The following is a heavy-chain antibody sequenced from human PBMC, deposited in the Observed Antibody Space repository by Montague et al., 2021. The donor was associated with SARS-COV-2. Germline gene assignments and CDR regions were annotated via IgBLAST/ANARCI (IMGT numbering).Heavy chain of an antibody. CDR1: GGSISCYY. Sequence: SETLSLTCTVSGGSISCYYWSWIRQPPGKGLEWIGYIYYSGSTNXNPSLKSRVTISVDTSKNQFSLKLSSVTAADTAVYYCARRSLGYCSGGSCYSAFDPWGQGTLVTVSS. CDR3: ARRSLGYCSGGSCYSAFDP. J-gene: IGHJ5*02. V-gene: IGHV4-59*01. D-gene: IGHD2-15*01. CDR2: IYYSGST.